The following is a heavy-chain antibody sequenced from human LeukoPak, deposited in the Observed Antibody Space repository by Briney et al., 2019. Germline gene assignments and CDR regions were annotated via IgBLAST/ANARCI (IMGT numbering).Heavy chain of an antibody. CDR3: ARRAMITFGGVIVSFRDY. D-gene: IGHD3-16*02. J-gene: IGHJ4*02. V-gene: IGHV4-39*01. Sequence: SETLSLTCTVSGGSISSSSYYWGWIRQPPGKGLEWIGSIYYSGSTYYNPSLKSRVTISVETSKNQFSLKLSSVTAADTAVYYCARRAMITFGGVIVSFRDYWGQGTLVTVSS. CDR2: IYYSGST. CDR1: GGSISSSSYY.